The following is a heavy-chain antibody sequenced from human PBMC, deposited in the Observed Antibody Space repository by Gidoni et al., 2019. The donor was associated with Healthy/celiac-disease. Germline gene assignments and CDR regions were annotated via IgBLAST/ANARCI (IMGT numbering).Heavy chain of an antibody. D-gene: IGHD1-26*01. V-gene: IGHV3-7*03. CDR1: GFTFSSYW. CDR2: IKQDGSEK. CDR3: ARLTAIREPYPYYFDY. J-gene: IGHJ4*02. Sequence: EVQLVESGGGLVQPGGSLSLSCAASGFTFSSYWMSWVRQAPGKGLEWVANIKQDGSEKYYVDSVKGRFTISRDNAKNSLYLQMNSLRAEDTAVYYCARLTAIREPYPYYFDYWGQGTLVTVSS.